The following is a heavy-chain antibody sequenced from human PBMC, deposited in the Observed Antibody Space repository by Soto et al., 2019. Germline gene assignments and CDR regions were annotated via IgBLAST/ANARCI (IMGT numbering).Heavy chain of an antibody. CDR2: IYPGDSDT. V-gene: IGHV5-51*04. CDR1: GYSFTSYW. J-gene: IGHJ6*02. CDR3: ARIPQYCSGGSCYSGTYYYYYGMDV. Sequence: ESLKISCKGSGYSFTSYWIGWVRQMPGKGLEWMGIIYPGDSDTRYSPSFQGQVTISADKPISTAYLQWSSLKASDTAMYYCARIPQYCSGGSCYSGTYYYYYGMDVWGQGTTVTVSS. D-gene: IGHD2-15*01.